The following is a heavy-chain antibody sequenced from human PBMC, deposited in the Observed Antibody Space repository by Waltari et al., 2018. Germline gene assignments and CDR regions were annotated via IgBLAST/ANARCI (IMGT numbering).Heavy chain of an antibody. V-gene: IGHV1-46*01. CDR2: INRSGGST. D-gene: IGHD5-12*01. Sequence: QVQLVQSGAEVKKPGASVKVSCKASGYTFTSYYMHWVRQAPGQGLEWMGIINRSGGSTSYAQKFQGRVTMTRDKYTSTVYMELSSLRAEDTAVYDCARGVYDRTPGDYWGQGTLVTVSS. CDR3: ARGVYDRTPGDY. J-gene: IGHJ4*02. CDR1: GYTFTSYY.